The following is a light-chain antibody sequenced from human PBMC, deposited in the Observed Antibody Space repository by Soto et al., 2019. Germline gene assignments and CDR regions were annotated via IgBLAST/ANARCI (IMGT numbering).Light chain of an antibody. Sequence: EIVMTQSPATLSVSPGERATLSCRASQSVSSNLAWYQQKPGQAPRLLIYGASTRATGIPARFSGSGSGTEFTLTISSLQSEDFAVYYCQKYNNWPYTFGQRTKLEIK. CDR1: QSVSSN. V-gene: IGKV3-15*01. CDR3: QKYNNWPYT. CDR2: GAS. J-gene: IGKJ2*01.